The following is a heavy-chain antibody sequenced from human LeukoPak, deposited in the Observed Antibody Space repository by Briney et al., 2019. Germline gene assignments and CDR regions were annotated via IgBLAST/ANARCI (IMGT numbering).Heavy chain of an antibody. CDR2: ISNSSTYI. V-gene: IGHV3-21*01. Sequence: GGPLRLSCAASGITFSSYSMNWVRQAPGKGLDWVSSISNSSTYIYYADSVKGRFSISRDNAKNSLYLQMNSLRAEDTAVYYCARDPEAQYYFDYWGQGTLVTVSS. CDR3: ARDPEAQYYFDY. CDR1: GITFSSYS. J-gene: IGHJ4*02.